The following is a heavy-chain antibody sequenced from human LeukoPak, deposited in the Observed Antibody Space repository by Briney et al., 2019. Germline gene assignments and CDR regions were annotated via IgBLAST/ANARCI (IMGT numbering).Heavy chain of an antibody. Sequence: GRSLRLSCAASGFTFDDYAMLWVRQVPGKGLEWVSGISWNSGSIGYADSVKGRFTISRDNAKNSLYLQMNSLRAEDTALYYCTKEGKSSSSYYYYYMDVWGKGTTVTVSS. J-gene: IGHJ6*03. CDR2: ISWNSGSI. V-gene: IGHV3-9*01. D-gene: IGHD6-6*01. CDR1: GFTFDDYA. CDR3: TKEGKSSSSYYYYYMDV.